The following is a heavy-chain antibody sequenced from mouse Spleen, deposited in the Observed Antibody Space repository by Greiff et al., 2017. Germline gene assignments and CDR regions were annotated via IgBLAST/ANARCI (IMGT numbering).Heavy chain of an antibody. CDR2: INPSNGGT. V-gene: IGHV1-53*01. CDR1: GYTFTSYW. Sequence: QVQLQQPGTELVKPGASVKLSCKASGYTFTSYWMHWVKQRPGQGLEWIGNINPSNGGTNYNEKFKSKSTLTVDKSSSTAYMQLSSLTSEDSAVYYCARPIYYGYSWYFDVWGAGTTVTVSS. J-gene: IGHJ1*01. D-gene: IGHD2-2*01. CDR3: ARPIYYGYSWYFDV.